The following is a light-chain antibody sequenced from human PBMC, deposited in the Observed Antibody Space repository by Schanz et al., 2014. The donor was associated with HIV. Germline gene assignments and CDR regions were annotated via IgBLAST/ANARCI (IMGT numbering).Light chain of an antibody. J-gene: IGLJ3*02. CDR3: CSYAGTFTWV. CDR1: SSDVGSYDY. V-gene: IGLV2-11*01. CDR2: DVT. Sequence: QSALTQPRSVSGSPGQSVTISCTGTSSDVGSYDYVSWYQQFPGKAPKVMIYDVTKRPSGVPDRFSGSKSDNTASLTISGLQAEDEADYYCCSYAGTFTWVFGGGTKLTVL.